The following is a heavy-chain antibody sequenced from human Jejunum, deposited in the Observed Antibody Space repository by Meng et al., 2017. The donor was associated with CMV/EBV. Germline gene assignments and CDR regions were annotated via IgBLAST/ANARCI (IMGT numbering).Heavy chain of an antibody. Sequence: ASGFTFSSYSMNGVRQAPGRGLEWVSSISWSSTYIFYADSVRGRFTISRDNTKNSLYLQMNSLRAEDTAVYYCVRGGDGYGNFEYWGQGTLVTVSS. V-gene: IGHV3-21*01. CDR1: GFTFSSYS. J-gene: IGHJ4*02. D-gene: IGHD5-24*01. CDR2: ISWSSTYI. CDR3: VRGGDGYGNFEY.